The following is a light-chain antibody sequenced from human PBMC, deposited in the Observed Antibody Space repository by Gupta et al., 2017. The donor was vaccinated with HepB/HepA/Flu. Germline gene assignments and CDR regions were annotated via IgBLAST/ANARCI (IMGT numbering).Light chain of an antibody. J-gene: IGLJ2*01. CDR1: SSNIGAGYD. CDR3: QSYDSSMSVV. Sequence: QSVLTQPPSVSGAPGQRVTISCTGSSSNIGAGYDVHWYQQLPGTAPKLLIYGNSNRAAGVPGRFSGSKAGTAASLAITGLQEEDEADYYCQSYDSSMSVVFGGGTKLTVL. V-gene: IGLV1-40*01. CDR2: GNS.